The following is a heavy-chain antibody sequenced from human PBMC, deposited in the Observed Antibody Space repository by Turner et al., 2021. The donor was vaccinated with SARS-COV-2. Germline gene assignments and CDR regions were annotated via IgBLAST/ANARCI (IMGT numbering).Heavy chain of an antibody. D-gene: IGHD1-26*01. J-gene: IGHJ3*02. Sequence: QVQLHESGPGLVKPSQTLSLTCPVSGGSISSGGYYWSWIRQHPGKGLEWIGYIYYSGNTYYNPSLKSRVTISVDTSKNQFSLRLNSVTAADTAVYYCARDGMVVGAFDIWGQGTMVTVSS. CDR3: ARDGMVVGAFDI. CDR2: IYYSGNT. V-gene: IGHV4-31*03. CDR1: GGSISSGGYY.